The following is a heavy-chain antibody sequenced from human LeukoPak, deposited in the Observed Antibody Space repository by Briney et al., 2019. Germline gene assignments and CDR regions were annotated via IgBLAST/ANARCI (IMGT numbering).Heavy chain of an antibody. D-gene: IGHD1-26*01. CDR3: ASFATADAFDI. CDR1: GGTFSSYA. J-gene: IGHJ3*02. CDR2: IIPIFGTA. Sequence: SVKVSCKASGGTFSSYAISWVRQAPGQGLEWMGGIIPIFGTANYAQKFQGRVTITADESTSTAYMELSSLRPEDTAVYYCASFATADAFDIWGQGTMVTVSS. V-gene: IGHV1-69*01.